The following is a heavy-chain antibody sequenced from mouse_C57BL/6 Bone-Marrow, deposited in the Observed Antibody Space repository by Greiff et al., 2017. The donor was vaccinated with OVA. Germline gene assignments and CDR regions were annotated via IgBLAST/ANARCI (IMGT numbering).Heavy chain of an antibody. V-gene: IGHV8-8*01. Sequence: QVTLKVCGPGILQPSQTLSLTCSFSGFSLSTFGMGVGWIRQPSGKGLEWLAHIWWDDDKYYNPALKSRLTISKDTSKNQVFLKIANVDTADTATYYCARTRNYYGSRGYYAMDYWGQGTSVTVSS. CDR2: IWWDDDK. CDR1: GFSLSTFGMG. J-gene: IGHJ4*01. D-gene: IGHD1-1*01. CDR3: ARTRNYYGSRGYYAMDY.